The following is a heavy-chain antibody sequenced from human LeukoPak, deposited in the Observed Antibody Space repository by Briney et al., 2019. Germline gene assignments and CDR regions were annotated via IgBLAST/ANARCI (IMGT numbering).Heavy chain of an antibody. CDR1: GYTFSGQY. CDR2: INPNTGGT. V-gene: IGHV1-2*06. CDR3: ARGQPFDY. J-gene: IGHJ4*02. Sequence: ASVKVSCKASGYTFSGQYIHWVRQAPGQGLEWMGRINPNTGGTNYAQEFQGRVTMTRDTSITTAYMELSRLRSDDTAVYYCARGQPFDYWGQGTLVTVSS.